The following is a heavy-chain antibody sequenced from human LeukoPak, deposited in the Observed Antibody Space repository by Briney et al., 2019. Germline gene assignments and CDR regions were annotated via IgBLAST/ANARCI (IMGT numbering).Heavy chain of an antibody. V-gene: IGHV3-23*01. CDR2: ISGSGGST. J-gene: IGHJ4*02. D-gene: IGHD2-21*02. Sequence: GGSLRLSCAASGFTFSNAWMSWVRQAPGKGLEWVSAISGSGGSTYYADSVKGRFTISRDNSKNTLYLQMNSLRAEDTAVYYCASTYCGGDCYYGFDYWGQGTLVTVSS. CDR1: GFTFSNAW. CDR3: ASTYCGGDCYYGFDY.